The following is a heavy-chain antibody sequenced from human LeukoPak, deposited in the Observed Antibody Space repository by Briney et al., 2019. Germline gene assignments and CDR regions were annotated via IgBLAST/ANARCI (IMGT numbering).Heavy chain of an antibody. CDR2: IYYSGST. D-gene: IGHD3-10*01. CDR1: GGSISSSSYY. CDR3: ARVHRVVYYFDY. J-gene: IGHJ4*02. Sequence: PSETLSLTCTVSGGSISSSSYYWGWIRQPPGKGLEWIGSIYYSGSTYYNPSLKSRVTISVDTSKNQFSLKLSSVTAADTAVYYCARVHRVVYYFDYWGQGTLVTVSS. V-gene: IGHV4-39*07.